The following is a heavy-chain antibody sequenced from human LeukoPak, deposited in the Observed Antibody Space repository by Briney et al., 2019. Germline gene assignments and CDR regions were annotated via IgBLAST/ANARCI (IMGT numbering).Heavy chain of an antibody. CDR3: ARTQLERRRAFDI. CDR1: GGSISSYY. V-gene: IGHV4-59*08. J-gene: IGHJ3*02. CDR2: IYYSGST. Sequence: SSETLSLTCTVSGGSISSYYWSWIRQPPGKGLEWIGYIYYSGSTNYNPSLKSRVTISVDTSKNQFSLKLSSVTAADTAVYYCARTQLERRRAFDIWGQGTMVTVSS. D-gene: IGHD1-1*01.